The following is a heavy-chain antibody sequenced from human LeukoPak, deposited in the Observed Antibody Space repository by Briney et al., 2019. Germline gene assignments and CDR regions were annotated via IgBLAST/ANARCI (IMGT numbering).Heavy chain of an antibody. CDR1: EFTFSNYA. CDR2: INANSGTT. CDR3: AKPISGGLAVTADWFHP. D-gene: IGHD6-19*01. J-gene: IGHJ5*01. Sequence: GGSLRLSCTASEFTFSNYAMNWVRQDPGKGLEWVSTINANSGTTSYAASVRGRFTISRDNSKNTLYLQLNTLRADDTATYYCAKPISGGLAVTADWFHPWGQGTLVVVSS. V-gene: IGHV3-23*01.